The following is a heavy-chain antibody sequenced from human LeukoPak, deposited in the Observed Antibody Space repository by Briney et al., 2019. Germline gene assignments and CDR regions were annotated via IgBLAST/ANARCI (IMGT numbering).Heavy chain of an antibody. CDR2: IYYSGST. CDR1: GGSISSYY. J-gene: IGHJ5*02. CDR3: ATTKKGHWFDP. V-gene: IGHV4-59*01. Sequence: SEALSLTCTVSGGSISSYYWSWIRQPPGKGLEWIGYIYYSGSTNYNPSLKSRVTISVDTSKNQFSLKLSSVTAADTAVYYCATTKKGHWFDPWGQGTLVTVSS.